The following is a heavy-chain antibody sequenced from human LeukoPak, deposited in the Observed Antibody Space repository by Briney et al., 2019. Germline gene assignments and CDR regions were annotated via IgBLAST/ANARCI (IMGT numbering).Heavy chain of an antibody. Sequence: GESLRISCKVSGYSFTTYWISWVLQMPGKGLEWMGRIDPSDSYTDYAPSFQGHVTISADRSLSTAYLQWYSLKASDTAMYYCARQDFWGQGTLVTVSS. V-gene: IGHV5-10-1*01. CDR2: IDPSDSYT. J-gene: IGHJ4*02. CDR1: GYSFTTYW. CDR3: ARQDF.